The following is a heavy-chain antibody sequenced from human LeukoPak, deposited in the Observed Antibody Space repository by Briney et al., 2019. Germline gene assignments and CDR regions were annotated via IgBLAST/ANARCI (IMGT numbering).Heavy chain of an antibody. Sequence: SGGSLRLSCAPSGFTFSNYEMNWVRQAPGEGLEWVSFISSSGVLIYYADSVKGLFTISRDNAKNSLYLQMNSLRVDDTAVYYCARVSGSGWHFDYWGQGSLDTVSS. CDR1: GFTFSNYE. CDR3: ARVSGSGWHFDY. CDR2: ISSSGVLI. J-gene: IGHJ4*02. D-gene: IGHD6-19*01. V-gene: IGHV3-48*03.